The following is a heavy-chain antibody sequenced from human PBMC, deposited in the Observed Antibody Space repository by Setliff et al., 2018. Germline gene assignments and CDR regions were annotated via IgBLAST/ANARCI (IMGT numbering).Heavy chain of an antibody. V-gene: IGHV4-59*01. J-gene: IGHJ5*02. D-gene: IGHD7-27*01. CDR3: ARVTNWGLDLRFDP. CDR2: IYYSGST. CDR1: GDSISSYY. Sequence: ASETLSLTCTVSGDSISSYYWSWIRQPPGKGLEWIGYIYYSGSTNYNPSLKSRVTMSVATFEYHFSLKLNSLTAADTAVYYCARVTNWGLDLRFDPWGQGILVTVSS.